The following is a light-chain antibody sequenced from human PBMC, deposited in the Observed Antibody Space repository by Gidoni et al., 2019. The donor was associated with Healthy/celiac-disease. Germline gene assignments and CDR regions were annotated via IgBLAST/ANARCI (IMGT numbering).Light chain of an antibody. J-gene: IGKJ2*01. Sequence: DIQMTQSPSSLSASVGDRVTITFRASQSISSYLNWYQQKPGKAPKLLIYAASSLQSGVPSRFSGSGSGTDFTLTISSMQPEDFATYSCHQSYSTPMSTFGQGTKLEIK. CDR1: QSISSY. CDR2: AAS. CDR3: HQSYSTPMST. V-gene: IGKV1-39*01.